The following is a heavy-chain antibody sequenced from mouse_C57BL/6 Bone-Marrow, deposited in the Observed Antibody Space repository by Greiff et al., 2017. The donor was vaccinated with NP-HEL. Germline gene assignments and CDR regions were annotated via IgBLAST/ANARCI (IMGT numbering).Heavy chain of an antibody. Sequence: VKLQESGAELVKPGASVKISCKASGYAFSSYWMNWVKQRPGKGLEWIGQIYPGDGDTNYNGKFKGKATLTADKSSSTAYMQLSRLTSEDSAVYFCARGGQLRLQAWFAYWGQGTLVTVSA. J-gene: IGHJ3*01. CDR3: ARGGQLRLQAWFAY. CDR2: IYPGDGDT. D-gene: IGHD3-2*02. CDR1: GYAFSSYW. V-gene: IGHV1-80*01.